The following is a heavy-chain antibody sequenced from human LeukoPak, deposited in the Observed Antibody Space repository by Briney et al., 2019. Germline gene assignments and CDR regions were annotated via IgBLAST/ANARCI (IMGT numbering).Heavy chain of an antibody. J-gene: IGHJ3*02. CDR3: AREDSSGAFDI. Sequence: GRSLRLSCAASGFTFRSYDMHWVRQAPGKGLEWVAAVWYDESNKYYVDSVKGRFTISRDNSKNTLYLQMNSLRVEDTALYYCAREDSSGAFDIWGQGTMVTVSS. CDR1: GFTFRSYD. D-gene: IGHD3-22*01. V-gene: IGHV3-33*01. CDR2: VWYDESNK.